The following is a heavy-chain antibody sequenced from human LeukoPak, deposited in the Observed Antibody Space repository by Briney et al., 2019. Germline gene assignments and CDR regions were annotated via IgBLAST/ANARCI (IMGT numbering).Heavy chain of an antibody. Sequence: ASVKVSCKASGGTFSSYAISWVRQAPGQGLEWMGGIIPIFGTANYAQKFQGRVTITADKSTSTAYMELSSLRSEDTAVYYCARETRGAIVVVVAATPSGHNWFDPWGQGTLVTVSS. J-gene: IGHJ5*02. V-gene: IGHV1-69*06. D-gene: IGHD2-15*01. CDR2: IIPIFGTA. CDR1: GGTFSSYA. CDR3: ARETRGAIVVVVAATPSGHNWFDP.